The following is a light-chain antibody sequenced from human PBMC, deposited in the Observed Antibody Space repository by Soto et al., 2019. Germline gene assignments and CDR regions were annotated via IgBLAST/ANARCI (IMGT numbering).Light chain of an antibody. Sequence: IVLTQSPCTLALSPGERATLSCRASQSVSSRLAWYQQKPGQAPRLLISGASSRATGIPDRFSGSGSATDFTLTISRLEPEDFALYYCQQYGSSPITFGQGTRLEIK. CDR2: GAS. V-gene: IGKV3-20*01. CDR1: QSVSSR. J-gene: IGKJ5*01. CDR3: QQYGSSPIT.